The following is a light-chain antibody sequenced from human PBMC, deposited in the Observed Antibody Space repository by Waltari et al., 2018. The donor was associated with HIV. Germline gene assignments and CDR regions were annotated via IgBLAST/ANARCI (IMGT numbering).Light chain of an antibody. CDR2: RNN. V-gene: IGLV10-54*01. Sequence: QAGLTQPPSVSKGLRQTATLTCTGNSNTVGNQGATWLQLRQRHPPKLLSYRNNDRPSGLAERLSASRSGSTASLTITGLQPEDEADYYCSAWDSSLRAQVFGGGTKLTVL. CDR3: SAWDSSLRAQV. CDR1: SNTVGNQG. J-gene: IGLJ3*02.